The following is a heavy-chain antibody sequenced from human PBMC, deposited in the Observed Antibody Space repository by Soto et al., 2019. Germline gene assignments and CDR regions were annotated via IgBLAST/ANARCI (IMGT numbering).Heavy chain of an antibody. Sequence: QVQLQESGSGLVKPSQTLVLTCTVSGDSISRDGSSWRWLRQPPGKCLEWIGYIYHSGATYYNPSLKSRVTTSVDKSKNQFSLSLASVTAEDTAVYYCAREMSYYFDSWGHGTLVTVSS. CDR3: AREMSYYFDS. CDR1: GDSISRDGSS. J-gene: IGHJ4*01. V-gene: IGHV4-30-2*01. CDR2: IYHSGAT.